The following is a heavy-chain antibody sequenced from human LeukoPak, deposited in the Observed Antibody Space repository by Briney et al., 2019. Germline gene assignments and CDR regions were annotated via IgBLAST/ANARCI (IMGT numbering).Heavy chain of an antibody. J-gene: IGHJ4*02. D-gene: IGHD6-6*01. CDR3: ASLSPGSSSFDY. CDR2: IYYSGST. V-gene: IGHV4-61*08. Sequence: PSETLSLTCTVSGGSISNGDHYWSWTRQPPGKGLEWIGYIYYSGSTNYNPSLKSRVTISVDTSKNQFSLKLSSVTAADTAVYYCASLSPGSSSFDYWGQGTLVTVSS. CDR1: GGSISNGDHY.